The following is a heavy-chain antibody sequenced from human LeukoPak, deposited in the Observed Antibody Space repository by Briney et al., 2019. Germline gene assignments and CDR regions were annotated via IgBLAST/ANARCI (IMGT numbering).Heavy chain of an antibody. Sequence: GRSLRLSCAASGFTFSSYAMHWVRQAPGKGLEWVAVISYDGSNKYYADSVKGRFTISRDNSKNTLYLQMNSLRAEDTAVYYCARDSKDYGDYPNWFDPWGQGTLVTVSS. CDR3: ARDSKDYGDYPNWFDP. CDR2: ISYDGSNK. CDR1: GFTFSSYA. D-gene: IGHD4-17*01. J-gene: IGHJ5*02. V-gene: IGHV3-30*04.